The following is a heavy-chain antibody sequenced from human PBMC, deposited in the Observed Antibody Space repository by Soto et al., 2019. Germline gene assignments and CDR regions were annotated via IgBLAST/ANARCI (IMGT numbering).Heavy chain of an antibody. CDR2: IYYSGTT. CDR1: RGSCSSDSFT. V-gene: IGHV4-31*03. Sequence: NLALSRSVSRGSCSSDSFTWSGVRQFPGKGLEWIGYIYYSGTTYYNPSLRSRVIMSVDTSKNQFSLKLSSVTAADTAVYYCARDQKWDGLEVWGHRNTF. J-gene: IGHJ6*02. D-gene: IGHD1-26*01. CDR3: ARDQKWDGLEV.